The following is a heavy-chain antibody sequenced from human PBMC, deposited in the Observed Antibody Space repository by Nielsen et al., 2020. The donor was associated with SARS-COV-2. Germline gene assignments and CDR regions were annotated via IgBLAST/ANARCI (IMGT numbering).Heavy chain of an antibody. D-gene: IGHD3-10*01. Sequence: ASVKVSCKASGYTFTSYGINWVRQAPGQGLEWMEWISAYNGNTNYAQKLQGRVTMTTDTSTSTAYMELRSLRSDDTAVYYCARGPTLWFGELLTPDYAFDIWGQGTMVTVSS. CDR2: ISAYNGNT. J-gene: IGHJ3*02. V-gene: IGHV1-18*01. CDR3: ARGPTLWFGELLTPDYAFDI. CDR1: GYTFTSYG.